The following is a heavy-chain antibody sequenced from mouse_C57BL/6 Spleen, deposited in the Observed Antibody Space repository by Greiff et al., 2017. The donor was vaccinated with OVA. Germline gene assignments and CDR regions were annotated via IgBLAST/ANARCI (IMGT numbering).Heavy chain of an antibody. D-gene: IGHD2-5*01. CDR3: ARRAYSNYFDY. V-gene: IGHV1-59*01. CDR2: IDPSDSYT. CDR1: GYTFTSYW. J-gene: IGHJ2*01. Sequence: QVQLQQPGAELVRPGTSVKLSCKASGYTFTSYWMHWVKQRPGQGLEWIGVIDPSDSYTNYNQKFKGKATLTVDTYSSTAYMQLSSLTSEDAAFYYCARRAYSNYFDYWGQGTTLTVSS.